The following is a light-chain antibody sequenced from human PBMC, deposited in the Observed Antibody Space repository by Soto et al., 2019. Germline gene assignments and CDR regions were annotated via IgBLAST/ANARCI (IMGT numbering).Light chain of an antibody. Sequence: EIVLTQSPGTLSLSPGERATLSCRASQTIISNYLAWYQQRPGQAPRLLIYGVSSRATGIPDRFSGSGFGTDFTLTISRLEPEDFAVYFCQQYGSSPYGFGQGTRLEIK. V-gene: IGKV3-20*01. CDR1: QTIISNY. CDR2: GVS. CDR3: QQYGSSPYG. J-gene: IGKJ5*01.